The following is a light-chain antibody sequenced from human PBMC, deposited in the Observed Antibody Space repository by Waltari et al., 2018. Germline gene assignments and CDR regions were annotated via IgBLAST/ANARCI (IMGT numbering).Light chain of an antibody. CDR1: KLGDKY. J-gene: IGLJ2*01. CDR3: QAWDSSTVV. V-gene: IGLV3-1*01. Sequence: SYELTQPPSVSVSPGQTASITCSGDKLGDKYACWYQQKPGQSPVLVINKDSKRPSGIPERFSGSNSGNTATLTISGTQAMDEADYYCQAWDSSTVVFGEGTKLTVL. CDR2: KDS.